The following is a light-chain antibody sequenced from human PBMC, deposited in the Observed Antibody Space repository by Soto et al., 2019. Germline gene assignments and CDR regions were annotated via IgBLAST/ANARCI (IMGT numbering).Light chain of an antibody. V-gene: IGKV1-5*01. CDR2: DVS. CDR1: QSIGDS. CDR3: QQYNGYSRT. Sequence: DIQMTQSPSTLSASVGDRVTITCRASQSIGDSLAWYQQKPGKAPYXLISDVSSLERGVPSRFSGSGSGTELTITISSMQPDDFETFDCQQYNGYSRTFGQGTKVDI. J-gene: IGKJ1*01.